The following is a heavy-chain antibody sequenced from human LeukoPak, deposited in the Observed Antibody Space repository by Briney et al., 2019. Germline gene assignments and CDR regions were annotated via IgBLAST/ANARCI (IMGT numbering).Heavy chain of an antibody. D-gene: IGHD3-10*01. CDR1: GYTFTSYG. J-gene: IGHJ4*02. CDR3: ARVPVVPAAQYVWFGELSPY. CDR2: ISAYNGNT. V-gene: IGHV1-18*01. Sequence: GASVKVSCKASGYTFTSYGISWVRQAPGQGLEWMGWISAYNGNTNYAQKLQGRVTMTTDTSTSTAYMELRSLRSDDTAVYYCARVPVVPAAQYVWFGELSPYWGQGTLVTVSS.